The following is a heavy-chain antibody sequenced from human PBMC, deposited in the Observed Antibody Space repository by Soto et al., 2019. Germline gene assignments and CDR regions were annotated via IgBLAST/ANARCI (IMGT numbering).Heavy chain of an antibody. CDR1: GGSISSSSYY. J-gene: IGHJ3*02. CDR2: IYYSGST. Sequence: QLQLQESGPGLVKPSETLSLTCTVSGGSISSSSYYWGWIRQPPGKGLEWIGSIYYSGSTYYNPSLKSRVTISVDTSKNQFSLKLSSVTAADTAVYYCARRAPTDAFDIWGQGTMVTVSS. CDR3: ARRAPTDAFDI. V-gene: IGHV4-39*01.